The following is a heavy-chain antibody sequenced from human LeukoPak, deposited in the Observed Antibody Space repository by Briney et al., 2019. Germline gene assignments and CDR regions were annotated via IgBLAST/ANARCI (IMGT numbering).Heavy chain of an antibody. Sequence: AGGSLRLSCAASGFTVSNNYMSLVRQAPGEGLEWVSVIYSGDNTYYVESVKGRFTISRDNSKNTLFLQMNRLRAEDTAVYYCAGRRVLDASFDYWGQGTLVTVSS. J-gene: IGHJ4*02. V-gene: IGHV3-66*02. CDR1: GFTVSNNY. CDR2: IYSGDNT. D-gene: IGHD3-16*01. CDR3: AGRRVLDASFDY.